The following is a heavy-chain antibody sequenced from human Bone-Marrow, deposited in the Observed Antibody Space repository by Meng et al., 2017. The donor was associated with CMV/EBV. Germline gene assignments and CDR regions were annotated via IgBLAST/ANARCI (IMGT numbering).Heavy chain of an antibody. CDR2: INPNSGGT. Sequence: SVKVACKASGYTFNGYYMHWVRQAPGQGLEWMGWINPNSGGTNYAQKFQGRVTMTRDTSISTAYMELCRLRSDDTAEYYCARSLELDPFDYWGQGTLVTVSS. V-gene: IGHV1-2*02. CDR3: ARSLELDPFDY. D-gene: IGHD1-7*01. J-gene: IGHJ4*02. CDR1: GYTFNGYY.